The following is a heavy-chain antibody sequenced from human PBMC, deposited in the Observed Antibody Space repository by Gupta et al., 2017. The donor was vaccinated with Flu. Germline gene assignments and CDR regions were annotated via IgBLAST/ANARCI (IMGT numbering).Heavy chain of an antibody. V-gene: IGHV3-33*01. CDR1: GFSFNRHG. CDR3: ARDRENGMEVIDI. Sequence: SGFSFNRHGMHWVRQAPGKGLEWVALIWYDGSNKYYTDSVRGRFTISRDNSKNMLYLQTNSLRAEDTAVYYCARDRENGMEVIDIWGQGTLVTVSS. J-gene: IGHJ4*03. CDR2: IWYDGSNK. D-gene: IGHD3-10*01.